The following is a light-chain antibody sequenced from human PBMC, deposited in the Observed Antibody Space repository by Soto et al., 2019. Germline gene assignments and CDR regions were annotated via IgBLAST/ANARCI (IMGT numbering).Light chain of an antibody. Sequence: DIQMTQSPSSLSASVGDGVTVTCRASQDIRNDLGWYQQKPGKAPKRLIYAASSLQSGVPSRFSGRGSETEFTLTISSLQPEDSATYYCLQNHSLPPTFGQGTKVEIK. J-gene: IGKJ1*01. CDR1: QDIRND. CDR3: LQNHSLPPT. CDR2: AAS. V-gene: IGKV1-17*01.